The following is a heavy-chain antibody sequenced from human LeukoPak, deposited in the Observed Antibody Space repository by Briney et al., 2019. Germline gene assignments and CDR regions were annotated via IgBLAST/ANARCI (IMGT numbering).Heavy chain of an antibody. CDR1: GFTFSNYG. D-gene: IGHD1-26*01. CDR3: TTARGSDLQYFQH. Sequence: PGTSLRLPCAASGFTFSNYGMHWVRQAPGKGLEWVATITYDGSSEYYADSVKDRFTVSRDNSKNTLYLQMNSLKTEDTAVYYCTTARGSDLQYFQHWGQGTLVTVSS. J-gene: IGHJ1*01. V-gene: IGHV3-30*03. CDR2: ITYDGSSE.